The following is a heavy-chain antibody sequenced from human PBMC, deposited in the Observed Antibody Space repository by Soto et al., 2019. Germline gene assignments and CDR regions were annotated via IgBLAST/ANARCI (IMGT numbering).Heavy chain of an antibody. CDR3: ATHGVRSRAGAPTGFDP. CDR2: IDPSDSNT. CDR1: GYSFTSYW. J-gene: IGHJ5*02. D-gene: IGHD1-26*01. V-gene: IGHV5-10-1*01. Sequence: GESLKISCKVSGYSFTSYWISGVRQMPGKGLEWMGRIDPSDSNTNYSPSFQGHVTISVDKSIRTAYLQWSSLKASDTAMYFCATHGVRSRAGAPTGFDPWGQGTLVTVSS.